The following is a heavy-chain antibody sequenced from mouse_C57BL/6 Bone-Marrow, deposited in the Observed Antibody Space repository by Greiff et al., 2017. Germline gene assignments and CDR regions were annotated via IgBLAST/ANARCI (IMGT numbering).Heavy chain of an antibody. Sequence: VQLQQPGAELVMPGASVKLSCKASGYTFTSYWMHWVKQRPGQGLEWIGEIDPSDSYTNYNQKFKGKSKLTVDKTSNTAYMQLSSLTSEDSAVYYCARSKPLLLREFAYWGQGTTLTVSS. J-gene: IGHJ2*01. V-gene: IGHV1-69*01. D-gene: IGHD1-1*01. CDR2: IDPSDSYT. CDR3: ARSKPLLLREFAY. CDR1: GYTFTSYW.